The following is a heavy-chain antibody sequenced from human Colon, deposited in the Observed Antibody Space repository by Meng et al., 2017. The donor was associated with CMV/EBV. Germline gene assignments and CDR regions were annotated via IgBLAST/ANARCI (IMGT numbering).Heavy chain of an antibody. J-gene: IGHJ4*02. D-gene: IGHD2-21*01. V-gene: IGHV3-23*01. CDR2: INGVGDIT. CDR1: GFTFNRNS. Sequence: GESLKISCAASGFTFNRNSMSWVRQAPGKGLEWVSGINGVGDITYYADSVKGRFIISRDNSKNTLYLRMIDLRAEDTAMYYCAKDRAYCGSFSCSPNYFDGWGQGNLVTVSS. CDR3: AKDRAYCGSFSCSPNYFDG.